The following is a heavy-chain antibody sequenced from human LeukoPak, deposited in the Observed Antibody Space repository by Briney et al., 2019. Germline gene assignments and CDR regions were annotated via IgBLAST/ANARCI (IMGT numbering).Heavy chain of an antibody. CDR3: AYGEQQLVLYY. CDR1: GFTFSSYG. V-gene: IGHV3-30*03. D-gene: IGHD6-13*01. CDR2: ISYDGSNK. Sequence: GGSLRLSCAASGFTFSSYGMHWVRQAPGKGLEWVAVISYDGSNKYYADSVKGRFTISRDNSKNTLYQQMNSLRAEDTAVYYCAYGEQQLVLYYWGQGTLVTVSS. J-gene: IGHJ4*02.